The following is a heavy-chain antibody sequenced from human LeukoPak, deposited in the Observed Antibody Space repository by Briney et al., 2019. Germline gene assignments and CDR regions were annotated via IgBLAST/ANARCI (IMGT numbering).Heavy chain of an antibody. CDR2: ISSSSSTI. V-gene: IGHV3-48*04. D-gene: IGHD3-10*01. CDR1: GFTFSSYS. CDR3: ARDSRSPVLYYYYYMDV. J-gene: IGHJ6*03. Sequence: GGSLRLSCAASGFTFSSYSMNWVRQAPGKGLEWVSYISSSSSTIYYADSVKGRFTISRDNAKNSLYLQMNSLRAEDTAVYYCARDSRSPVLYYYYYMDVWGKGTTVTASS.